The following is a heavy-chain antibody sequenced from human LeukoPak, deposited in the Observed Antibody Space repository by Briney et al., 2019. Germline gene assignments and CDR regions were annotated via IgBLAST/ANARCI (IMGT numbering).Heavy chain of an antibody. CDR1: GGSISSYY. CDR2: IYYSGST. V-gene: IGHV4-59*01. D-gene: IGHD3-16*02. CDR3: ARTALGELSLSY. Sequence: PSETLSLTCTVSGGSISSYYWSWIRQPPGKGLEWIGYIYYSGSTNYNPSLKSRVTISVDTSKNQFSLKLSSVTAADTAVYYCARTALGELSLSYRGQGTLVTVSS. J-gene: IGHJ4*02.